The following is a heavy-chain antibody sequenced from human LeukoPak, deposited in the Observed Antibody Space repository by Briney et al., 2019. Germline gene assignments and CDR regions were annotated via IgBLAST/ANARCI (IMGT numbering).Heavy chain of an antibody. CDR3: ARRSAYYDSSGTPNLFDY. V-gene: IGHV4-34*01. J-gene: IGHJ4*02. CDR1: GRSFSGYY. Sequence: PSETLFLTCAVYGRSFSGYYWSWIRQPPGKGLEWIGEINHSGSTNYNPSLKSRVTISVDTSKNQFSLKLSSVTAADTAVYYCARRSAYYDSSGTPNLFDYWGQGTLVTVSS. D-gene: IGHD3-22*01. CDR2: INHSGST.